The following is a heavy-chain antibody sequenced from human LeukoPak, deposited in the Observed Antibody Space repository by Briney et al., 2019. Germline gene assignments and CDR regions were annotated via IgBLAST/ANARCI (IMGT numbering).Heavy chain of an antibody. CDR1: GYTFTGYY. CDR3: ARDTEWPLNWFDP. Sequence: ASVTVSCKASGYTFTGYYMHWVRQAPGQGLEWMGWINPNSGGTNYAQKFQGRVTVTRDTSISTAYMELSRLRSDDTAVYYCARDTEWPLNWFDPWGQGTLVTVSS. CDR2: INPNSGGT. J-gene: IGHJ5*02. D-gene: IGHD3-3*01. V-gene: IGHV1-2*02.